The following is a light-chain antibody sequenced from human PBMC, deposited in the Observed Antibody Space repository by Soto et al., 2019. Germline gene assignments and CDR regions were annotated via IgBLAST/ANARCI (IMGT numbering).Light chain of an antibody. J-gene: IGKJ1*01. CDR1: QSVVSNY. CDR3: QQYGRSPWA. CDR2: GAS. V-gene: IGKV3-20*01. Sequence: VMTQSPLSLPVTLGQPASISCRSSQSVVSNYVAWYQQKPGQAPRLLIYGASRRATGFPDRFTGSGSGTDFTLTISRLEPEDFAVYFCQQYGRSPWAFGQGTKVDIK.